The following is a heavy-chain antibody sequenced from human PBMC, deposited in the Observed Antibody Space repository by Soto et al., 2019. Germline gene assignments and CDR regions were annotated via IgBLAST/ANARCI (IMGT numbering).Heavy chain of an antibody. CDR3: AREVPTTRNWFDP. V-gene: IGHV4-34*01. D-gene: IGHD4-17*01. CDR2: INHSGST. J-gene: IGHJ5*02. CDR1: GGSFSGYY. Sequence: PSETLSLTCAVYGGSFSGYYWSWIRQPPGKGLEWIGEINHSGSTNYNPSLKSRVTISVDTSKNQFSLKLSSVTAADTAVYYCAREVPTTRNWFDPWGQGPLVTVSS.